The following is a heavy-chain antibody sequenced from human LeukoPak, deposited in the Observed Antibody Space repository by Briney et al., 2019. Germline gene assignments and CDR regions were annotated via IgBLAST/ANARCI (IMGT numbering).Heavy chain of an antibody. V-gene: IGHV3-74*01. J-gene: IGHJ6*02. D-gene: IGHD2-2*01. CDR2: INSDGSST. CDR1: GFTFSSYW. CDR3: VLGAAMSYYYYGMDV. Sequence: GGSLILSCAASGFTFSSYWMHWVRQAPGKGLVWVSRINSDGSSTSYADSVKGRFTISRDNAKNTLYLQMNSLRAEDTAVYYCVLGAAMSYYYYGMDVWGQGTTVTVSS.